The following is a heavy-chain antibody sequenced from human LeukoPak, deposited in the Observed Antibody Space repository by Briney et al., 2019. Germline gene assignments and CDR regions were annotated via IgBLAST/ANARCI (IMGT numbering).Heavy chain of an antibody. J-gene: IGHJ4*02. Sequence: GGSLRLSCVASGFPFSSYSMNWVRQAPGKGLEWVSYISSSSSTIYYADSVKGRFTISRDNAKNSLYLQMNSLRAEDTAVYYCARGSTYYDSSGQVPFDYWGQGTLVTVSS. D-gene: IGHD3-22*01. CDR1: GFPFSSYS. V-gene: IGHV3-48*01. CDR3: ARGSTYYDSSGQVPFDY. CDR2: ISSSSSTI.